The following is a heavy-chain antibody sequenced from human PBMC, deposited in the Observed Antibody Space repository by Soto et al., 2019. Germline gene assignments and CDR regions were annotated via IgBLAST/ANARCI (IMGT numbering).Heavy chain of an antibody. CDR1: GFTFSSYG. Sequence: EVQLVASGGGLVKPGGSLRLSCAASGFTFSSYGMNWVRQVPGKGLEWVSSISSSSSYIYYADSVKGRFTISRDNAKNSLDLQMQSLRAEDTAVYYCARDQETSLAIYSYYGMDVWCQGPTVTVSS. J-gene: IGHJ6*02. CDR2: ISSSSSYI. D-gene: IGHD3-3*02. CDR3: ARDQETSLAIYSYYGMDV. V-gene: IGHV3-21*01.